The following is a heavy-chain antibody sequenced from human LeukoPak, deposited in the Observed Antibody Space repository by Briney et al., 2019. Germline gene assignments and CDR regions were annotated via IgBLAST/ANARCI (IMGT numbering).Heavy chain of an antibody. CDR1: EFTFSSFD. CDR2: FSFSRRIT. CDR3: AATFRIRGTTYYY. J-gene: IGHJ4*02. D-gene: IGHD1-20*01. Sequence: GGSLRLSCAASEFTFSSFDINWVRQAPGKGLEWVSYFSFSRRITLYSDSVKGRFTISRDNPSNSLYLQMNSLRAEDTAVYYCAATFRIRGTTYYYWGQGTLVTVSS. V-gene: IGHV3-48*03.